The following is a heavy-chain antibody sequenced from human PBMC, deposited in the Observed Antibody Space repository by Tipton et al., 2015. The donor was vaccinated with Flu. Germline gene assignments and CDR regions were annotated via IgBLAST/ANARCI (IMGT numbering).Heavy chain of an antibody. J-gene: IGHJ4*02. Sequence: VQLVQSGGGLVRPGGSLRLSCAASESSFSDFSMTWVRQAPGQGLEWVASIESDGSQRYYVDSVKGRFTISRDNAKNSLSLQMSSLRVEDTAVYYCVTTCDRNGRCFDYWGQGALVTVSS. CDR2: IESDGSQR. CDR1: ESSFSDFS. V-gene: IGHV3-7*01. CDR3: VTTCDRNGRCFDY. D-gene: IGHD5-24*01.